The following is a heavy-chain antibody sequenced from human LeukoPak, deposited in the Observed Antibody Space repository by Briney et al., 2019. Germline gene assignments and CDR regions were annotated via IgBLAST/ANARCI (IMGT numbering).Heavy chain of an antibody. D-gene: IGHD2-2*01. CDR2: IYYSGST. Sequence: PSETLSLTCTVSGGSINNYYWSWIRQPPGKGVEWIGYIYYSGSTNYNPSLTSRVTISLDTSKNQFSLKLRSVTTAASALYYCARDRCSSRSCYLTITQKGYFDLWGPGTVVTVSS. V-gene: IGHV4-59*01. CDR1: GGSINNYY. J-gene: IGHJ2*01. CDR3: ARDRCSSRSCYLTITQKGYFDL.